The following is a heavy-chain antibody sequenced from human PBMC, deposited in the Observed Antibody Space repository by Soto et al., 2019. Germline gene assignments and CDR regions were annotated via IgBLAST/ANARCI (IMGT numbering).Heavy chain of an antibody. CDR3: ARGGLYDFWSGYYDY. Sequence: SVKVSCKASGGTFSSYAISWVRQAPGQGLEWMGGIIPIFGTANYAQKFQGRVTITADESTSTAYMELSSLRSEDTAVYYCARGGLYDFWSGYYDYWGQGTLVTVSS. CDR2: IIPIFGTA. CDR1: GGTFSSYA. D-gene: IGHD3-3*01. V-gene: IGHV1-69*13. J-gene: IGHJ4*02.